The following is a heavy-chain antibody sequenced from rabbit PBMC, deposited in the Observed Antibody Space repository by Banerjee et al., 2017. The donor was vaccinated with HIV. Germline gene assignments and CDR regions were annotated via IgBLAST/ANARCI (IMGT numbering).Heavy chain of an antibody. V-gene: IGHV1S45*01. CDR2: IYTGGVDST. Sequence: QEQLEESGGDLVKPEGSLTLTCKASGFSFSSNHWICWVRQAPGKGLEWIASIYTGGVDSTYYASWAKGRFTISKTSSTTVTLQMTSLTAADTATYFCAREGGLWGPGTLVTVS. CDR1: GFSFSSNHW. J-gene: IGHJ4*01. CDR3: AREGGL.